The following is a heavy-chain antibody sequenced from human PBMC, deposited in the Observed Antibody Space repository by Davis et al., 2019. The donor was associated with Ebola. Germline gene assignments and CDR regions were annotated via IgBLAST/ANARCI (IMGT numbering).Heavy chain of an antibody. Sequence: PGGSLRLSCAVSGFTFSIAWMGWVRQAPGKGLEWVSGISPSGRGTYYADSVKGRFTISRDNPENTTYLQMNSLRVEDTAVYYCALGGWEQAFEYWGQGALVTVSS. V-gene: IGHV3-23*01. D-gene: IGHD1-26*01. CDR1: GFTFSIAW. J-gene: IGHJ4*02. CDR3: ALGGWEQAFEY. CDR2: ISPSGRGT.